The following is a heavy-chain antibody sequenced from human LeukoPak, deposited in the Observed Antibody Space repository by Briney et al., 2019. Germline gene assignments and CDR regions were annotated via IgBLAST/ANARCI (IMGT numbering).Heavy chain of an antibody. CDR1: GYTFVNYW. CDR3: MACNWDEAPGFDV. Sequence: GESLKISCQASGYTFVNYWIAWVRQMPGKGLEWMGIIHPADSETRYGPSFQGHVTISADDSSTVAYLQWNSLKASDTARYYCMACNWDEAPGFDVWGQGTMVTVSS. D-gene: IGHD1-26*01. V-gene: IGHV5-51*01. CDR2: IHPADSET. J-gene: IGHJ3*01.